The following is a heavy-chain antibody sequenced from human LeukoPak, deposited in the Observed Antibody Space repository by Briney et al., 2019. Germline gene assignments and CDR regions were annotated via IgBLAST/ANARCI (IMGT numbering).Heavy chain of an antibody. CDR1: GGTFSSYA. CDR3: ARDPITMVRGVTSARYFEY. Sequence: SVKVSCKASGGTFSSYAISWVRQAPGQGLEWMGGIIPIFGTANYAQKFQGRVTITADESTSTAYMKLSSLRSEDTAVYYCARDPITMVRGVTSARYFEYWGQGTLVTVSS. CDR2: IIPIFGTA. J-gene: IGHJ4*02. V-gene: IGHV1-69*01. D-gene: IGHD3-10*01.